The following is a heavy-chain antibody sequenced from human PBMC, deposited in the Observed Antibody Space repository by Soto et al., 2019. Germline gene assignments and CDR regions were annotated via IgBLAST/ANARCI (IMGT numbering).Heavy chain of an antibody. Sequence: PSETLCVTCAFNNGHYYWNWIRQSAGKGLEWIGYIYYSGRTNYNSSLKSRLSISIDTSRNQFSLKLTSVTAADTAVYYCARESSLLLPDSGKKIDPWGQGLLVTVS. CDR3: ARESSLLLPDSGKKIDP. V-gene: IGHV4-61*01. D-gene: IGHD3-10*01. CDR1: NNGHYY. J-gene: IGHJ5*01. CDR2: IYYSGRT.